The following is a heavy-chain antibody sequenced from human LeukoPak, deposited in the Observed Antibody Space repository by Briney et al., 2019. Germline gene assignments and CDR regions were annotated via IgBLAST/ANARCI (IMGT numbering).Heavy chain of an antibody. CDR2: ITMNSVR. CDR3: TRGRYQFLGPNDY. D-gene: IGHD2-2*01. J-gene: IGHJ4*02. V-gene: IGHV3-48*02. Sequence: GGSLRLSCSASGFSHSDYGMSWVRQAPGKGLEWVSYITMNSVRLYADSMKGRFTISRDNDKNSVYLQMNSLRDEDTAVYYCTRGRYQFLGPNDYWGQGSLVTVSS. CDR1: GFSHSDYG.